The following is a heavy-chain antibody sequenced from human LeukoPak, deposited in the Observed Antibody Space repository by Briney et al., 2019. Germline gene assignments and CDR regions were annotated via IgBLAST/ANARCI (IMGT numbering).Heavy chain of an antibody. V-gene: IGHV1-24*01. Sequence: ASVKVSCKVSGYTLTELSMHWVRQAPGKGLEWMGGFDPEDGETIYAQKFQGRVTMTEDTSTDTAYMELSSLRSEDTAVYYCATRGNVLLAGTDPYYFDYWGQGTLVTVSS. D-gene: IGHD1-14*01. CDR2: FDPEDGET. CDR1: GYTLTELS. J-gene: IGHJ4*02. CDR3: ATRGNVLLAGTDPYYFDY.